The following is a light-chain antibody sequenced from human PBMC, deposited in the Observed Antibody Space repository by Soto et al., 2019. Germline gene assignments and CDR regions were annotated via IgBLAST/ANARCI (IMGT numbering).Light chain of an antibody. Sequence: IVLTQSPATLSLSPGARATLSWRAGQSVSNYLAWYQQKPGQAPRLLIYDTFNRATGIPARFSGSGSGTDFTLTISSLEPEDLAVYFCVQRSTWPWTSGQGTKVEIK. CDR2: DTF. CDR3: VQRSTWPWT. J-gene: IGKJ1*01. CDR1: QSVSNY. V-gene: IGKV3-11*01.